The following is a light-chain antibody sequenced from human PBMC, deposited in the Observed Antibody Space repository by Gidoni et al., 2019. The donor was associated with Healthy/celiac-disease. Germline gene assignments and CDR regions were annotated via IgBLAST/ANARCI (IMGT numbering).Light chain of an antibody. CDR1: QSISSW. CDR2: KAS. J-gene: IGKJ1*01. V-gene: IGKV1-5*03. CDR3: QQYNSYSQT. Sequence: DIQMTQSPSTLSASVGDRVTITCRASQSISSWLAWYQQKPGKAPKLLNYKASSLESGVPSRCSGSGSGKEFTLTISRLQHDDVANYYCQQYNSYSQTFGQGTKVEIK.